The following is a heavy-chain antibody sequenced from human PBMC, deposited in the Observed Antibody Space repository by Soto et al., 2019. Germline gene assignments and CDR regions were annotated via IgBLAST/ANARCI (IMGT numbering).Heavy chain of an antibody. J-gene: IGHJ4*02. Sequence: EVQVVESGGGLVKPGGPLRLSCADSGFNFNNAWMIWVRQAPGKGLEWVGRIKSKTNGGTTDYAAHVKGRVTISRDDSKNTLYLKMNSLTTDDTAVYYCTTGLSVEQAGVEIDYWCQGTLVTVSS. CDR3: TTGLSVEQAGVEIDY. CDR1: GFNFNNAW. V-gene: IGHV3-15*01. CDR2: IKSKTNGGTT. D-gene: IGHD6-19*01.